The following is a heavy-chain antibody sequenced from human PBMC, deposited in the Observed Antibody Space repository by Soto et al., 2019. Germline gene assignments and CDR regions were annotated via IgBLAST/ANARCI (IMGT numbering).Heavy chain of an antibody. Sequence: GGSLRLSCAASGFTFSSYGMDWVRQAPGKGREWVAVISYDGSNKYYADSVKGRFTISRDNYKNKLYLQMNSMRVEDTAVYYCAKDGASDYYYGMDVWGQGTPVTVSS. CDR3: AKDGASDYYYGMDV. CDR2: ISYDGSNK. D-gene: IGHD3-10*01. CDR1: GFTFSSYG. V-gene: IGHV3-30*18. J-gene: IGHJ6*02.